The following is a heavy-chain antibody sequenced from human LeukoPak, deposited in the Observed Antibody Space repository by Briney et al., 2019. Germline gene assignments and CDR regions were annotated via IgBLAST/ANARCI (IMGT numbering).Heavy chain of an antibody. CDR2: IYHSGST. Sequence: SETLSLTCAVSGGSISSGGYSWSWIRQPPGKGLEWIGYIYHSGSTYYNPSLKSRVTISVDRSKNQFSLKLSSVTAADTAVYYCARTYYDILTGYPRDAFDIWGQGTMVTVSS. CDR1: GGSISSGGYS. D-gene: IGHD3-9*01. V-gene: IGHV4-30-2*01. J-gene: IGHJ3*02. CDR3: ARTYYDILTGYPRDAFDI.